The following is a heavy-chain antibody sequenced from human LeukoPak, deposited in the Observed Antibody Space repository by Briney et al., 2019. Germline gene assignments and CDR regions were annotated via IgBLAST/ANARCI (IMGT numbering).Heavy chain of an antibody. Sequence: PGGSLRLSCAASRFTFSSYAMSWVRQAPGKGLEWISSIGGSGGSTYYADSVRGRFTISRDNSKNTLYLQMNSLKAEGTALYYCAKDWEYYDSSGYKSFAEYFQHWGQGTLVTVSS. V-gene: IGHV3-23*01. CDR2: IGGSGGST. CDR1: RFTFSSYA. CDR3: AKDWEYYDSSGYKSFAEYFQH. J-gene: IGHJ1*01. D-gene: IGHD3-22*01.